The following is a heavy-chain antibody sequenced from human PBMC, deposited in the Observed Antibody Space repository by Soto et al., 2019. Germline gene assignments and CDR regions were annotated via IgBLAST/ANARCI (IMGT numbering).Heavy chain of an antibody. CDR1: GGSISSSSYY. Sequence: QLQLQESGPGLVKPSETLSLTYTVSGGSISSSSYYWGWIRQPPGKGPEWIGSIYYSGSTYYNPSLKRRVHQSEETSKNQFSLKLSYAAAADTAVYYCAGHSYSSGGYIDYWGPGTLVNVSS. CDR3: AGHSYSSGGYIDY. J-gene: IGHJ4*02. V-gene: IGHV4-39*01. CDR2: IYYSGST. D-gene: IGHD6-19*01.